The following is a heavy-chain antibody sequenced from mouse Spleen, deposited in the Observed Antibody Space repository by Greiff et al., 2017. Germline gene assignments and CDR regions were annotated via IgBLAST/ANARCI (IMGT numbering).Heavy chain of an antibody. D-gene: IGHD3-2*01. Sequence: QVQLKQPGTELVKPGASVKLSCKASGYTFTSYWMHWVKQRPGQGLEWIGNINPSNGGTNYNEKFKSKATLTVDKSSSTAYMQLSSLTSEDSAVYYCARSGQLGDEDYAMDYWGQGTSVTVSS. V-gene: IGHV1-53*01. CDR3: ARSGQLGDEDYAMDY. J-gene: IGHJ4*01. CDR1: GYTFTSYW. CDR2: INPSNGGT.